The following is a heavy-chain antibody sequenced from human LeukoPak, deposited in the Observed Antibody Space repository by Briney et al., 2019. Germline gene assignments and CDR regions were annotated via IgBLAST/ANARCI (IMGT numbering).Heavy chain of an antibody. Sequence: SETLFLTCAVYGGSFSGYYWSWIRQPPGKGLEWIGEINHSGSTNYNPSLKSRVTISVDTSKNQFSLKLSSVTAADTAVYYCARTLVDFWSGYYIRSKNLYFDYWGQGTLVTVSS. CDR3: ARTLVDFWSGYYIRSKNLYFDY. V-gene: IGHV4-34*01. J-gene: IGHJ4*02. CDR1: GGSFSGYY. D-gene: IGHD3-3*01. CDR2: INHSGST.